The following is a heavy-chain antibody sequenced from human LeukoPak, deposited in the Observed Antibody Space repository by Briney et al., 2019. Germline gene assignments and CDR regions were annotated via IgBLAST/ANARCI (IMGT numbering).Heavy chain of an antibody. V-gene: IGHV4-39*01. J-gene: IGHJ5*02. CDR2: IYYSGST. CDR1: GGSISTSSYY. Sequence: SETLSLTCTVSGGSISTSSYYWGWIRQPPGKGLEWIGSIYYSGSTYYNPSLKSRVTISVDTSRKRFSLKLSSVTAADTAVYYCARGYCSSTTCSPGDNWFDPWGQGTLVTVSS. D-gene: IGHD2-2*01. CDR3: ARGYCSSTTCSPGDNWFDP.